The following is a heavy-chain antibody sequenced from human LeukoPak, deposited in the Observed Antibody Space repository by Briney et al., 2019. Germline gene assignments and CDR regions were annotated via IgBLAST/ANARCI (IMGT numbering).Heavy chain of an antibody. Sequence: PSETLSLTCTVSGGSISSYYWSWIRQPPGKGLEWIGYIYYSGSTNYNPSLKSRVTISVDTSKNQFSLKLSSVTAADTAVYYCARGMVRGVNYYYGMDVWGQGTTVTVSS. V-gene: IGHV4-59*01. D-gene: IGHD3-10*01. CDR2: IYYSGST. CDR1: GGSISSYY. J-gene: IGHJ6*02. CDR3: ARGMVRGVNYYYGMDV.